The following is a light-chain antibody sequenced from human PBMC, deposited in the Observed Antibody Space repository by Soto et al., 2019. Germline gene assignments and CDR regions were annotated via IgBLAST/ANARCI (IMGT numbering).Light chain of an antibody. CDR3: QQRTSWPWT. Sequence: DIVLTQSPATLSLSPGERATLSCRASQSVSSYFAWYQQKPGQAPRLLIYDASRRATGIPARFSGSGSGTDFTLAISSLEPEDFAVYYCQQRTSWPWTFGQGTKV. J-gene: IGKJ1*01. V-gene: IGKV3-11*01. CDR1: QSVSSY. CDR2: DAS.